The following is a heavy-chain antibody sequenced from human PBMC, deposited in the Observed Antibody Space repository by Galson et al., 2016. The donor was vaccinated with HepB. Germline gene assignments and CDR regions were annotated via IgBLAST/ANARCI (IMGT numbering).Heavy chain of an antibody. V-gene: IGHV3-23*01. J-gene: IGHJ3*02. D-gene: IGHD1-26*01. CDR3: AKGDSGSELGTAFDI. CDR2: ISGSGSST. Sequence: SLRLSCAASGFRFTNYVMSWVRQAPGKALEWVSAISGSGSSTFYADSVKGRFTISRDNSKNMVYLQMNSLRAEDTAIYYCAKGDSGSELGTAFDIWGQGTMVSVSS. CDR1: GFRFTNYV.